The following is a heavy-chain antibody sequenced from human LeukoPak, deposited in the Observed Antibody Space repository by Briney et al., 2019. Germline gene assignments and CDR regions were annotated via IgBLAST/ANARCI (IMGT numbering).Heavy chain of an antibody. CDR2: INHSGST. J-gene: IGHJ4*02. Sequence: SETLSLTCTVSGGSISSSSYYWNLIRQPPGKGLEWIGEINHSGSTNYNPSLKSRVTISVDTSKNQFSLKLSSVTAADTAVYYCARGPGTTVMNAHDYWGQGTLVTVSS. CDR1: GGSISSSSYY. V-gene: IGHV4-39*07. CDR3: ARGPGTTVMNAHDY. D-gene: IGHD4-17*01.